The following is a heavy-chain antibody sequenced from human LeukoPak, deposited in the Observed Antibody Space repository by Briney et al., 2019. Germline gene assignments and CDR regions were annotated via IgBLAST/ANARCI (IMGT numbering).Heavy chain of an antibody. J-gene: IGHJ3*02. CDR1: GGSISSYY. V-gene: IGHV4-4*07. Sequence: SETLSLTCTVSGGSISSYYWSWIRQPAGKGLEWIGRIYTSGSTNYNPSLKSRVTMSVDTSKNQFSLKLSSVTAADTVVYYCARAPPHYDSSGYYSSDAFDIWGQGTMVTVSS. D-gene: IGHD3-22*01. CDR3: ARAPPHYDSSGYYSSDAFDI. CDR2: IYTSGST.